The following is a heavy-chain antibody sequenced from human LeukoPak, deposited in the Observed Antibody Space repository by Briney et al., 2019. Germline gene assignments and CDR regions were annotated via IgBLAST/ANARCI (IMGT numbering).Heavy chain of an antibody. Sequence: GGSLRLSCTVSGFIFNNYAMSWVRQAPGKGLEWVSTISDSGGATHYADSVKGRFTISRDNSKNTLYLQMNSLRVEDTAVYYCAKDVGVILFDYWGQGTLVTVSS. CDR3: AKDVGVILFDY. J-gene: IGHJ4*02. D-gene: IGHD2-21*01. CDR1: GFIFNNYA. V-gene: IGHV3-23*01. CDR2: ISDSGGAT.